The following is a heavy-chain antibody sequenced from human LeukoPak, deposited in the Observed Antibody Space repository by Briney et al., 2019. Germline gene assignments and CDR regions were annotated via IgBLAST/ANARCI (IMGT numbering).Heavy chain of an antibody. D-gene: IGHD6-19*01. V-gene: IGHV4-59*01. CDR1: GGSISSYY. J-gene: IGHJ3*02. CDR2: IYYSGST. Sequence: PSETLSLTCTVSGGSISSYYWSWIRQPPGKGLEWIGYIYYSGSTNYNPSLKSRVTISVDTSKNQFSLKLSSVTAADTAVYYCARRREAVADDAFDIWGQGTMVTVSS. CDR3: ARRREAVADDAFDI.